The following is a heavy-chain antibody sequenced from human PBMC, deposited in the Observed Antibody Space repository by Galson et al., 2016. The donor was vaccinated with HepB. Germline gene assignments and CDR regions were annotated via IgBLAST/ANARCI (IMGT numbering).Heavy chain of an antibody. CDR3: IRASSSSGYWYFDL. CDR2: TRNKARSYTT. CDR1: GFMFSDHY. Sequence: SLRLSCAASGFMFSDHYMDWVRQAPGKGLEWVARTRNKARSYTTEYAASVKGRFTISRGDSQNSVDLQMNSLNTEDTAPYYCIRASSSSGYWYFDLWGRGTLVTVSS. J-gene: IGHJ2*01. D-gene: IGHD6-6*01. V-gene: IGHV3-72*01.